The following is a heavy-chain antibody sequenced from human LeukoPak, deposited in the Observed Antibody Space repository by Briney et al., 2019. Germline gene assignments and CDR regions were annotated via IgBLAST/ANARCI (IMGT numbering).Heavy chain of an antibody. CDR2: ISSSSSYI. CDR1: GFTFSSYS. D-gene: IGHD6-19*01. CDR3: ARDIRVLGYSSGWYDY. Sequence: GGSLRHSCAASGFTFSSYSMNWVRQAPGKGLEWVSSISSSSSYIYYADSVKGRFTISRDNAKNSLYLQMNSLRAEDTAVYYCARDIRVLGYSSGWYDYWGQGTLVTVSS. J-gene: IGHJ4*02. V-gene: IGHV3-21*01.